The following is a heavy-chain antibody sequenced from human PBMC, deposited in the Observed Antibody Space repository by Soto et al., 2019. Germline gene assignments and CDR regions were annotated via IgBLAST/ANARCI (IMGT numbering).Heavy chain of an antibody. Sequence: GASVKVSCKASGYTFTSYGISWVRQAPGQGLEWMGWISAYNGNTNYAQKLQGRVTMTTDTSTSTAYMELRSLRSDDTAVYYCARQGFYSSSSYRIGGGAFDIWGQGTMVPVSS. D-gene: IGHD6-6*01. CDR3: ARQGFYSSSSYRIGGGAFDI. CDR1: GYTFTSYG. V-gene: IGHV1-18*01. J-gene: IGHJ3*02. CDR2: ISAYNGNT.